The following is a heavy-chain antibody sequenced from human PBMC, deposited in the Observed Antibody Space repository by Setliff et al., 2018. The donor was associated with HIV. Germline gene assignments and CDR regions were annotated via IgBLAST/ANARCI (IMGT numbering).Heavy chain of an antibody. CDR2: ISWNSGSI. Sequence: GGSLRLSCAASGFTFSSYSMNWVRQAPGKGLEWVSGISWNSGSIDYADSVKGRFTISRDNAKNSLYLQMNSLRANDTALYYCAKGSPLVGAPPTDIWGQGTMVTVS. CDR3: AKGSPLVGAPPTDI. V-gene: IGHV3-9*01. D-gene: IGHD1-26*01. CDR1: GFTFSSYS. J-gene: IGHJ3*02.